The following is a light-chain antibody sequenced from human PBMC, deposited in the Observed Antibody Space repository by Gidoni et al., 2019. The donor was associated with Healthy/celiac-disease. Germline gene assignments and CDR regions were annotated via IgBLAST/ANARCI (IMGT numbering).Light chain of an antibody. CDR3: QQYNSYPT. CDR1: QSISSW. Sequence: DIQITQSPSTLSASVGDRVTITCRASQSISSWLAWYQQKPGKAPKLLNDDASSLESGVPSRFSGSGSGTEFTLTISSLQPDDFATYYCQQYNSYPTFGQXTKVEIK. CDR2: DAS. J-gene: IGKJ1*01. V-gene: IGKV1-5*01.